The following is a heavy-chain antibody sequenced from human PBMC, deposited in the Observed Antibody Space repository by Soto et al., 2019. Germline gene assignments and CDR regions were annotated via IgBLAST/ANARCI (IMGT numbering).Heavy chain of an antibody. V-gene: IGHV4-34*01. CDR3: ARVERGTDTTVVDAFDI. D-gene: IGHD3-16*01. CDR2: MSHSGGT. J-gene: IGHJ3*02. Sequence: QVQLQQWGAGLLKPSETLSLTCAVYGGFVSSGSYYWSWIRQPPGKGLEWIGEMSHSGGTHFKPSRKSRVTRSVDTSKSQFSLKMSSVAAADPALYYCARVERGTDTTVVDAFDIWGPGTMVNVSS. CDR1: GGFVSSGSYY.